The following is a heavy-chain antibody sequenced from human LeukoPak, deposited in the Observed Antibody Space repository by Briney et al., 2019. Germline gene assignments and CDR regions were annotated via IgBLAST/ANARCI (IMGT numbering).Heavy chain of an antibody. CDR2: IYYSGST. D-gene: IGHD3-16*01. CDR1: GDSISSYY. Sequence: SETLSLTCTVPGDSISSYYWSWVRQPPGKGLEGSGYIYYSGSTNYKPSLTSRVTISVDTSKNQLSLKLSSVTAADTAVYYCARETSQKGAHYMDVWGKGTTVTISS. CDR3: ARETSQKGAHYMDV. J-gene: IGHJ6*03. V-gene: IGHV4-59*01.